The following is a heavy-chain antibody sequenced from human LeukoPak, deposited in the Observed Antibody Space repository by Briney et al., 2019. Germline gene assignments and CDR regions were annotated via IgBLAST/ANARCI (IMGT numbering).Heavy chain of an antibody. D-gene: IGHD3-9*01. V-gene: IGHV4-34*01. CDR1: GGSFSGYY. CDR2: INHSGST. J-gene: IGHJ5*02. CDR3: ASSFDWYEYNWFDP. Sequence: SETLSLTCAVYGGSFSGYYWSWIRQPPGKGLEWIGEINHSGSTNYNPSLKSRVTISVDTSKNQFSLKRSSVTAADTAVYYCASSFDWYEYNWFDPWGQGTLVTVSS.